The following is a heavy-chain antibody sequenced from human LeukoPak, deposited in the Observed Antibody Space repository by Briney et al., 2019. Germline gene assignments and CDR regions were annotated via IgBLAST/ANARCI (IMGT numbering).Heavy chain of an antibody. CDR1: GYTFTGYY. V-gene: IGHV1-2*02. CDR2: INPNSGGT. J-gene: IGHJ5*02. CDR3: ARLIWAGGWFDP. D-gene: IGHD2-21*01. Sequence: ASVKVSCKASGYTFTGYYMHWVRQAPGQGLEWMGWINPNSGGTNYAQKFQGRVTMTRDTSISTAYMELSRLRSDDTAVYYCARLIWAGGWFDPWGQGTLVTVSS.